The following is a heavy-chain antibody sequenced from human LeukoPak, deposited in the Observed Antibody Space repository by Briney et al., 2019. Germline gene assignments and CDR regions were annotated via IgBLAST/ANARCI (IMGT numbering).Heavy chain of an antibody. J-gene: IGHJ3*01. CDR3: ASRSFYDSSGYYSP. CDR1: GGSISSGGYS. CDR2: IYYSVNT. V-gene: IGHV4-39*07. D-gene: IGHD3-22*01. Sequence: SETLSLTCAVSGGSISSGGYSWSWIRQPPGKGLEWIGTIYYSVNTYYNPSLKSRVTISVDTSKNQFSLKLSSVTAADTAVYYCASRSFYDSSGYYSPWGQGTMVTVSS.